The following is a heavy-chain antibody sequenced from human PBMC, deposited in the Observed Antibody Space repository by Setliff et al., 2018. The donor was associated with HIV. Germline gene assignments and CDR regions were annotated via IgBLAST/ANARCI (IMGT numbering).Heavy chain of an antibody. V-gene: IGHV4-38-2*02. D-gene: IGHD6-13*01. Sequence: SETLSLTCAVSGFSISSGYYWGWIRQPPGKGLEWIGTIYHSGSTYYSPSLMSRVTISVGTSKNQISLKLNSVTAADTAVYYCARDGGRTGYSSSSDQWGQGTLVTVSS. CDR3: ARDGGRTGYSSSSDQ. J-gene: IGHJ4*02. CDR1: GFSISSGYY. CDR2: IYHSGST.